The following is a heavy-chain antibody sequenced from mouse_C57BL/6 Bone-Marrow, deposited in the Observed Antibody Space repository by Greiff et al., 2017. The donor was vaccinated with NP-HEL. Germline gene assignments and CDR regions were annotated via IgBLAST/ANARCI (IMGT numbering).Heavy chain of an antibody. CDR3: SRGSSLAWFAY. CDR2: ISDGGSYT. CDR1: GFTFGSYA. J-gene: IGHJ3*01. D-gene: IGHD1-1*01. Sequence: EVKLVESGGGLVKPGGSLKLSCAASGFTFGSYAMSWVRQTPEKRLEWVATISDGGSYTYYPDNVKGRFTISRDNAKNNLYLQMSHLKSEDTAMYYCSRGSSLAWFAYWGQGTLVTVSA. V-gene: IGHV5-4*03.